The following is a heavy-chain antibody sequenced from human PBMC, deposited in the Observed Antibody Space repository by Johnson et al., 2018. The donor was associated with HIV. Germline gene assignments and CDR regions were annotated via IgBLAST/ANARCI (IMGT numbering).Heavy chain of an antibody. CDR2: IFSVGDV. CDR1: GITVSSNY. CDR3: ARDGRDLVTRGSFDV. D-gene: IGHD3-9*01. J-gene: IGHJ3*01. V-gene: IGHV3-66*02. Sequence: VQLVESGGGLVQPGGSLRLSCAASGITVSSNYMNWVRQAPGKGLEWVALIFSVGDVYYADSVKGRFTISRDNSKNMVYLQMNSLRPEDTAVYYCARDGRDLVTRGSFDVWGQGTVVTVSS.